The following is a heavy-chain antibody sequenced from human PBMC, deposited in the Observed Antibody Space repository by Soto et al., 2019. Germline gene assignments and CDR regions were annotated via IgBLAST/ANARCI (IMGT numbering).Heavy chain of an antibody. Sequence: SETLSLTCTVSGGSISSSSYYWGWIRQPPGKGLEWIGSIYYSGSTYYNTSLKSRVTISVDTSKNQFSLKLSSVTAADTAVYYCARERYRAGVNYYYYGMDVWGQGTTVTVSS. CDR2: IYYSGST. J-gene: IGHJ6*02. V-gene: IGHV4-39*02. CDR3: ARERYRAGVNYYYYGMDV. D-gene: IGHD5-18*01. CDR1: GGSISSSSYY.